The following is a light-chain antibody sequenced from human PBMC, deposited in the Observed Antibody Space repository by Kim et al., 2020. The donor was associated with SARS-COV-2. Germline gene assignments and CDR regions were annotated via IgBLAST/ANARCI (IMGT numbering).Light chain of an antibody. J-gene: IGLJ2*01. Sequence: SYELTQPLSVSVALGQTAKISCGGNNIGGKHVHWYQQRPGQAPVTVIYRNNNLPSGIPERFSGSNSGNAATLSISRVQDGDEAVYFCQEWDSNTVIFGGG. CDR2: RNN. V-gene: IGLV3-9*01. CDR3: QEWDSNTVI. CDR1: NIGGKH.